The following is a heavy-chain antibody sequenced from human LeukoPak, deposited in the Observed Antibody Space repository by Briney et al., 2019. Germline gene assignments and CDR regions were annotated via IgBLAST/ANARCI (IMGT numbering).Heavy chain of an antibody. V-gene: IGHV3-30-3*01. D-gene: IGHD3-22*01. J-gene: IGHJ4*02. Sequence: GGSLRLSCAASGFTFSSYAMHWVRQAPGKGLEWVAVISYDGSNKYYADSVKGRFTISRDNSKNTLYLQMNSLRAEDTAVYYCARRRDYYDSSGLQNWGQGTLVTVSS. CDR1: GFTFSSYA. CDR3: ARRRDYYDSSGLQN. CDR2: ISYDGSNK.